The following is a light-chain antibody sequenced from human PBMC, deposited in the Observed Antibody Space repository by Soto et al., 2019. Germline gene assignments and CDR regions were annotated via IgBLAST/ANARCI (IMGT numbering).Light chain of an antibody. Sequence: QSVLTQPPSVSGTPGLRVNISCSGGISNIGKDTVNWYQQLPGTAPKLLMFNDAKRPSGVPDRFSGSRSGTSASLAISGLQYDDEAVYFWSTWDDSLNGWVFGGGTKVTVL. V-gene: IGLV1-44*01. CDR2: NDA. CDR1: ISNIGKDT. CDR3: STWDDSLNGWV. J-gene: IGLJ3*02.